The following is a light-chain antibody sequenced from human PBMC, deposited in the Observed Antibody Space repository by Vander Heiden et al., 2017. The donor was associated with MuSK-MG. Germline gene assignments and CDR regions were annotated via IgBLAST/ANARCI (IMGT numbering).Light chain of an antibody. Sequence: SALTQPPSASGTPGQSVTISCTGTNSDVATYNFVSWYQQHPGKAPKLVIYEVNKRPSGVPDRFSGYKSGNTASLTVSGLQAEDEADYYCTSHAGSAAVGVFGGGTKLTVL. J-gene: IGLJ2*01. CDR1: NSDVATYNF. CDR2: EVN. V-gene: IGLV2-8*01. CDR3: TSHAGSAAVGV.